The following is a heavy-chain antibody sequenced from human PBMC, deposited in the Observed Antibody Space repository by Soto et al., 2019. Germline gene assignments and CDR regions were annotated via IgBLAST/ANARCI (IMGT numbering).Heavy chain of an antibody. J-gene: IGHJ5*02. CDR3: ARHHGPTTSENWFDP. D-gene: IGHD5-12*01. V-gene: IGHV1-18*01. CDR2: ISTYSGDT. CDR1: GYTFFTYD. Sequence: GASVKVSCKASGYTFFTYDISWVRRAPGQGLEWMGWISTYSGDTKYAQKFQGRVTMTTDTSTTTAYLELRSLRSDDTAVYYCARHHGPTTSENWFDPWGQGTLVTVS.